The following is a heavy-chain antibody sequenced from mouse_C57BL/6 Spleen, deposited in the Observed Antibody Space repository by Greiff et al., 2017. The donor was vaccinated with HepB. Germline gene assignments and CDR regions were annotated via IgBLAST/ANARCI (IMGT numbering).Heavy chain of an antibody. V-gene: IGHV5-6*01. CDR3: ARQLTGTGWFAY. D-gene: IGHD4-1*01. J-gene: IGHJ3*01. CDR1: GFTFSSYG. CDR2: ISSGGSYT. Sequence: EVKLMESGGDLVKPGGSLKLSCAASGFTFSSYGMSWVRQTPDKRLEWVATISSGGSYTYYPDSVKGRFTISRGNAKNTLYLQMSSLKSEDTAMYYCARQLTGTGWFAYWGQGTLVTVSA.